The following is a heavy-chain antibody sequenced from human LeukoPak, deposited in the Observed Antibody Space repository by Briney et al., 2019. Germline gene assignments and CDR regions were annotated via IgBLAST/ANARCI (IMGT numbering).Heavy chain of an antibody. CDR3: VKDRFSTSPSYFDY. V-gene: IGHV1-2*02. CDR1: GYTFTGYY. J-gene: IGHJ4*02. D-gene: IGHD2-2*01. CDR2: INPNSGGT. Sequence: ASVKVSCKASGYTFTGYYMHWVRQAPGQGLEWMGWINPNSGGTNYAQKFQGRVTMTRDTSISTAYMELSRLRSDDTAVYYCVKDRFSTSPSYFDYWGQGTLVAVSS.